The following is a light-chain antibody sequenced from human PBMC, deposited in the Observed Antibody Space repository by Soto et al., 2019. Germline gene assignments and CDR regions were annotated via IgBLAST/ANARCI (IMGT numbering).Light chain of an antibody. CDR1: QSVRSW. Sequence: DIQMTQYPATLSASVGDRVPITCRASQSVRSWLAWYQQKPGTAPKLRIFDASRLESGVPSRFSGSASGTDFTLALRSLQPDDFATYYCQQYDDYPLTFGGGTKVEIK. CDR3: QQYDDYPLT. CDR2: DAS. V-gene: IGKV1-5*01. J-gene: IGKJ4*01.